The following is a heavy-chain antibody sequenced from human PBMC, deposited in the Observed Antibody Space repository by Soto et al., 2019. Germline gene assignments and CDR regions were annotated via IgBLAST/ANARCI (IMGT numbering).Heavy chain of an antibody. V-gene: IGHV1-2*02. CDR1: GYTFTAYY. J-gene: IGHJ6*02. Sequence: QVQLVQSGAEVKEPGDSVRVSCEASGYTFTAYYIHWVRQVPGQGLEWMGWINTKFADTTYAQDLQGRITMTKDNSISTVSMEVRRLTSDDKTIYYCARNIDHFYGPGSCNGHGVWGHWTTVTVFS. D-gene: IGHD2-15*01. CDR2: INTKFADT. CDR3: ARNIDHFYGPGSCNGHGV.